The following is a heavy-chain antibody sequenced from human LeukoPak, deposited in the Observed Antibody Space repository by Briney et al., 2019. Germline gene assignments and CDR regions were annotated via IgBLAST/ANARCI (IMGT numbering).Heavy chain of an antibody. CDR2: IYYSGST. D-gene: IGHD3-22*01. CDR3: AREYDSSGYPFDY. Sequence: PSETLSLTCTVSSGSISSSSYYWGWLRQPPGKGLEWIGSIYYSGSTYYNPSLKSRVTISVDTSKIQFSLKLSSVTAADTAVYYWAREYDSSGYPFDYWGQGTLVTVSS. J-gene: IGHJ4*02. V-gene: IGHV4-39*07. CDR1: SGSISSSSYY.